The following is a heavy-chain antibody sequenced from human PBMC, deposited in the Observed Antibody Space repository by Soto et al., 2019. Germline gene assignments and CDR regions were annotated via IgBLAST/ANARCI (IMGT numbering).Heavy chain of an antibody. CDR3: ARDVGNQPGGCGRCSMGY. CDR2: ISGSGGST. V-gene: IGHV3-23*01. Sequence: RRGSLRLSCAASGVTFSSYAMSWVRQAPGKGLEWVSAISGSGGSTYYADSVKGRFTISRDNSKNTLYLQMNSLRAEDTAVYYCARDVGNQPGGCGRCSMGYWGLGTLVTVSS. CDR1: GVTFSSYA. J-gene: IGHJ4*02. D-gene: IGHD6-19*01.